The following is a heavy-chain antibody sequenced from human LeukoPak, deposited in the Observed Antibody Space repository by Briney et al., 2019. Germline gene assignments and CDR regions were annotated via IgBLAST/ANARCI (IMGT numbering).Heavy chain of an antibody. CDR1: RFTFGSYW. CDR2: IKQDGSEK. J-gene: IGHJ5*02. D-gene: IGHD2-8*01. V-gene: IGHV3-7*01. CDR3: ARALIRAYNWFDP. Sequence: GGSLRLSCAASRFTFGSYWMSWVRQAPGKGLEWVANIKQDGSEKYYVDSVKGRFTISRDNAKNSLYLQMNSLRAEDTAVYYCARALIRAYNWFDPWGQGTLVTVSS.